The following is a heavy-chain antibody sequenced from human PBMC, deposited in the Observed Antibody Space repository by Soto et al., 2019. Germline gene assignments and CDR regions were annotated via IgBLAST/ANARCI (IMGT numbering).Heavy chain of an antibody. CDR3: AKAYYYGSGSYYPSDY. CDR2: ISGSGGST. CDR1: GFTFSSYA. Sequence: EVQLLESGGGLVQPGGSLRLSCAASGFTFSSYAMSWVRQAPGKGLEWVSGISGSGGSTYYADSVKGRFTISRDNSKNTLYLQMNSLRAEDTAVYYCAKAYYYGSGSYYPSDYWGQGTLVTVSS. D-gene: IGHD3-10*01. J-gene: IGHJ4*02. V-gene: IGHV3-23*01.